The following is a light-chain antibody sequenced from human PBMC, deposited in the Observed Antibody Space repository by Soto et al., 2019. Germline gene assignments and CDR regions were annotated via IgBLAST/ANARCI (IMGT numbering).Light chain of an antibody. V-gene: IGKV4-1*01. CDR1: QSVLYSSNNKNY. Sequence: DIVMTQSPDSLAVSLGERATINCKSSQSVLYSSNNKNYLAWFQQKPRQPPKLLIYWASTRASGVPDRFSGSGSGTDFTLTISSLQAEDVAVYYCQQYNSIPPTFGQGTKVEIK. J-gene: IGKJ1*01. CDR2: WAS. CDR3: QQYNSIPPT.